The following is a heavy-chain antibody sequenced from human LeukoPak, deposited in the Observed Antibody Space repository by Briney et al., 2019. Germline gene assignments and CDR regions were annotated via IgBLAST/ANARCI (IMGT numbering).Heavy chain of an antibody. CDR3: AFHPRGDYVVYFDY. V-gene: IGHV1-8*01. CDR1: GYTFTSYD. D-gene: IGHD4-17*01. J-gene: IGHJ4*02. CDR2: MNPNSGNT. Sequence: AASVKVSCKASGYTFTSYDINWVRQATGQGLEWMGWMNPNSGNTGYAQKFQGRVTMTRNTSISTAYMELSSLRSEDTAVYYCAFHPRGDYVVYFDYWSQGTLVTVSS.